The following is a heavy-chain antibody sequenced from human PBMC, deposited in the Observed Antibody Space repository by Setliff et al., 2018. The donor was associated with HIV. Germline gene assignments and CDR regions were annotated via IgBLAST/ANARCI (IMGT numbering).Heavy chain of an antibody. Sequence: ETLSLTCTVSGGSISIYYWSWIRQLPGEGLEWIGRISAGGYTYYNPSLQSRVTMSVDMSKNQFFLQLISVTAADTAVYYCARQGGYNSPLMVWGQGKQVTVSS. CDR1: GGSISIYY. J-gene: IGHJ4*02. CDR2: ISAGGYT. CDR3: ARQGGYNSPLMV. V-gene: IGHV4-4*07. D-gene: IGHD3-10*01.